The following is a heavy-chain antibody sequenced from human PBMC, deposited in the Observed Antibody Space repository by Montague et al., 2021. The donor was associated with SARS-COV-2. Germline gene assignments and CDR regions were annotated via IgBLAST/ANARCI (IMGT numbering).Heavy chain of an antibody. D-gene: IGHD6-25*01. CDR3: ARDGYSSGWNGLHWFDP. CDR1: IGSISSGSYY. CDR2: IYTSGST. J-gene: IGHJ5*02. V-gene: IGHV4-61*02. Sequence: TLSLTRTLSIGSISSGSYYWSWIRQPAGKGLEWIGRIYTSGSTNYXPSLKSRVTISVDTSKNQFSLKLSSVTAADTAVYYCARDGYSSGWNGLHWFDPWGQGTLVTVSS.